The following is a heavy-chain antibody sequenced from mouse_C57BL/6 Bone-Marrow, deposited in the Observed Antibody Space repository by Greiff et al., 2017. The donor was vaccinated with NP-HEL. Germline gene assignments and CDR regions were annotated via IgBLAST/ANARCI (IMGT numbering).Heavy chain of an antibody. CDR3: ARAPYGSRKAWFAY. J-gene: IGHJ3*01. V-gene: IGHV1-72*01. CDR1: GYTFTSYW. CDR2: IDPNSGGT. Sequence: VQLVESGAELVKPGASVKLSCKASGYTFTSYWMHWVKQRPGRGLEWIGRIDPNSGGTKYNEKFKSKATLTVDKPSSTAYMQLSSLTSEDSAVYYCARAPYGSRKAWFAYWGQGTLVTVSA. D-gene: IGHD1-1*01.